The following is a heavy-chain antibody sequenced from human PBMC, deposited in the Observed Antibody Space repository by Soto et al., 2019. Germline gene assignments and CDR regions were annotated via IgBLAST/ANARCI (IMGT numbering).Heavy chain of an antibody. V-gene: IGHV3-21*01. D-gene: IGHD3-22*01. Sequence: GGSLRLSCAASGFTFRRNNMNWVRQAPGKGLEWVASISSSCDYLYYADSVKGRFIISRDNFQNSLILQMNNLRADDTAVYYCVRGVDDEDGEEPPWFYFENWGQGTPVTVSS. CDR1: GFTFRRNN. CDR2: ISSSCDYL. CDR3: VRGVDDEDGEEPPWFYFEN. J-gene: IGHJ4*02.